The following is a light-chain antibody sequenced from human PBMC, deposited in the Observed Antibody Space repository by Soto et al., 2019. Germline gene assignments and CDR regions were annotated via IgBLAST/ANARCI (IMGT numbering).Light chain of an antibody. V-gene: IGKV1-5*02. CDR2: DAS. Sequence: DIQMTQSPSSLSASVGDRVTIICRASQSVSTRLAWYQQKPGKAPKVLIYDASSWAGGVPSRFTGSGSGTECTLTITSLQPDDFAAYDCQQYSVYWTFGQGTKVEIK. CDR1: QSVSTR. CDR3: QQYSVYWT. J-gene: IGKJ1*01.